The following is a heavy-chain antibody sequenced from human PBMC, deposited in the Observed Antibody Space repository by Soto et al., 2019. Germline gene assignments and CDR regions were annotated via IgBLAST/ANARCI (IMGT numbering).Heavy chain of an antibody. J-gene: IGHJ6*02. V-gene: IGHV4-59*02. CDR3: ARGSGNYYYYGLDV. Sequence: PSETLSLTCTVSGGSVSGYYWSWIRQPPGKGLEWIGYMYYSGSTNYDPSLKSRVTISVDTSKKQFSLKLNSVTAADTAVYYCARGSGNYYYYGLDVWGLGTTVTVSS. CDR1: GGSVSGYY. D-gene: IGHD1-26*01. CDR2: MYYSGST.